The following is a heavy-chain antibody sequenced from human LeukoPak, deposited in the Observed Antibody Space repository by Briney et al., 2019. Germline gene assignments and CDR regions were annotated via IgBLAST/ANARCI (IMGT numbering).Heavy chain of an antibody. CDR3: ARAGRYYYGSGSYKRASAFDI. CDR2: MNPNSGNT. Sequence: GASVKVSCKASGYTFTSYDINWVRRATGQGLEWMGWMNPNSGNTGYAQKFQGRVTMTRNTSISTAYMELSSLRSEDTAVYYCARAGRYYYGSGSYKRASAFDIWGQGTMVTVSS. J-gene: IGHJ3*02. V-gene: IGHV1-8*01. D-gene: IGHD3-10*01. CDR1: GYTFTSYD.